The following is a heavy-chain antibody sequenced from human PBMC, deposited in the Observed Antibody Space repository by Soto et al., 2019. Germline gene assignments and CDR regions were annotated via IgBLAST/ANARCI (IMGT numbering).Heavy chain of an antibody. Sequence: SQTLSLTCAISGDSVSRNNVAWNWIRQSPSRGLEWLGRTFYRSTWYKDYAVSVKSRISINADTSKNLFSLQLNSATPEDTAVYYCARSPASGGVIVNWFDPWGQGTRVTVSS. CDR3: ARSPASGGVIVNWFDP. CDR2: TFYRSTWYK. V-gene: IGHV6-1*01. J-gene: IGHJ5*02. CDR1: GDSVSRNNVA. D-gene: IGHD3-16*02.